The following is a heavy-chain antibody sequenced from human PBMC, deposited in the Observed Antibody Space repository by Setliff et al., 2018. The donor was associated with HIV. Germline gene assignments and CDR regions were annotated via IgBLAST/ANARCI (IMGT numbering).Heavy chain of an antibody. Sequence: GASVKVSCKASGSTFPSYDINWVRQATGRGPEWMGWMSPNSGNTGYAQKFQGRVTMTRNTSISTAYMELSSLRSEDTAVYYCASSWSRVPYYGMDVWGQGTTGTVSS. J-gene: IGHJ6*02. CDR1: GSTFPSYD. D-gene: IGHD6-13*01. CDR2: MSPNSGNT. CDR3: ASSWSRVPYYGMDV. V-gene: IGHV1-8*01.